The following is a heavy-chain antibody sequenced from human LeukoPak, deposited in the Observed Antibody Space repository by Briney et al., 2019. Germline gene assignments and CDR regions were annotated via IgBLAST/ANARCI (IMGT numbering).Heavy chain of an antibody. CDR2: INISGST. D-gene: IGHD6-13*01. CDR3: ARGYSSNWPYYYYMDV. Sequence: SETLSLTCTVSGGSISSYYWSWIRQPAGKGLEWIWHINISGSTNYNPSLKSRVTMSVDTSKNEFSLKLRSVTAADTAIYYCARGYSSNWPYYYYMDVWGTGTTVTVSS. J-gene: IGHJ6*03. V-gene: IGHV4-4*07. CDR1: GGSISSYY.